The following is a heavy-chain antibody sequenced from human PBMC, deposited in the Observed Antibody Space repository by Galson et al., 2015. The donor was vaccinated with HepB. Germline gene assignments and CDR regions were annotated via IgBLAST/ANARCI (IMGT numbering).Heavy chain of an antibody. V-gene: IGHV3-48*01. D-gene: IGHD6-19*01. J-gene: IGHJ5*02. CDR1: GFTFSDYS. CDR3: ARKAGAAGQFDP. CDR2: ISSSSNTI. Sequence: SLRLSCVASGFTFSDYSMNWVRQAPGKGLEWVSYISSSSNTIYYADSVKGRFTISRDNAKNSLYLQMNSLRAEDTAVYYCARKAGAAGQFDPWGQGTLVTVSS.